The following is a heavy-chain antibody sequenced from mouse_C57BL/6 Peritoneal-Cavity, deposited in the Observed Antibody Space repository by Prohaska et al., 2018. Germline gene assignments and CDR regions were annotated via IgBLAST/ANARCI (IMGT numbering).Heavy chain of an antibody. CDR2: IYPRSGNT. V-gene: IGHV1-81*01. D-gene: IGHD4-1*01. J-gene: IGHJ3*01. CDR1: TFPSYG. CDR3: AREGGTGTFAY. Sequence: TFPSYGISWVKQRTGQGLEWIGEIYPRSGNTYYNEKFKGKATLTADKSSSTAYMELRSLTSEDSAVYVCAREGGTGTFAYWGQGTLVTVSA.